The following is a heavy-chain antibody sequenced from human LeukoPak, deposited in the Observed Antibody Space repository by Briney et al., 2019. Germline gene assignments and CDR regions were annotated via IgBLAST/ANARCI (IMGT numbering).Heavy chain of an antibody. J-gene: IGHJ4*02. CDR3: ASYDSSGYYVGY. CDR1: GGSFSGYY. V-gene: IGHV4-34*01. CDR2: INHSGST. D-gene: IGHD3-22*01. Sequence: TASGTLSLTCAVYGGSFSGYYWSWIRQPPGKGLEWIGEINHSGSTNYNSSLKSRVTISVDTSKNQFSLKLNSVTAADTAVYYCASYDSSGYYVGYWGQGTLVTVSS.